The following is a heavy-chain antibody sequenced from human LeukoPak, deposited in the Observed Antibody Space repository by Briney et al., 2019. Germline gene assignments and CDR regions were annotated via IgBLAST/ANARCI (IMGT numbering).Heavy chain of an antibody. V-gene: IGHV1-58*01. Sequence: TSVKVSCKASGFTFTSSAVQWVRQARGQRLEGIGWIVVGSGNTNYAQKFQERVTITRDMSTSTAYMELSSLRSEDTAVYYCAALDYDILTGYYKDYYFDYWGQGTLVTVSS. CDR2: IVVGSGNT. J-gene: IGHJ4*02. CDR3: AALDYDILTGYYKDYYFDY. CDR1: GFTFTSSA. D-gene: IGHD3-9*01.